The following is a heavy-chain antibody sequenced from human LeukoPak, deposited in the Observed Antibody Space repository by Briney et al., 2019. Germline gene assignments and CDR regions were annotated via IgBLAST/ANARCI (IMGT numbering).Heavy chain of an antibody. J-gene: IGHJ3*02. Sequence: GGSLRLSCAASGFTFSSYAMHWVRQAPGKGLEWVAVISYDGSNKYYADSVKGRFTISRDNSKNTLYLQMNSLRAEDTAVYYCARDRGFWSGSLDAFDIWGQGTMVTVSS. V-gene: IGHV3-30-3*01. CDR1: GFTFSSYA. CDR3: ARDRGFWSGSLDAFDI. D-gene: IGHD3-3*01. CDR2: ISYDGSNK.